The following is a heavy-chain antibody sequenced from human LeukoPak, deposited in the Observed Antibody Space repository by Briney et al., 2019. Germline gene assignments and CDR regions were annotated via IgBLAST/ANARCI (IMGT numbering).Heavy chain of an antibody. CDR3: ARYGLGAHAFDI. V-gene: IGHV3-66*01. J-gene: IGHJ3*02. CDR2: IYSGGST. CDR1: GFTVSSNY. Sequence: GGSLRLSCAASGFTVSSNYMNWVRQAPGKGLEWVSVIYSGGSTYYADSVKGRFTTSRDNSKNTLYLQMNSLRAEDTAVYYCARYGLGAHAFDIWGKGTMVTVSS. D-gene: IGHD3/OR15-3a*01.